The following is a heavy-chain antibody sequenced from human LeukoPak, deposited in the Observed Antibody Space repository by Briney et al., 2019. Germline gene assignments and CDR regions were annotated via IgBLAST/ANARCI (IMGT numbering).Heavy chain of an antibody. D-gene: IGHD1-26*01. J-gene: IGHJ4*02. Sequence: SRSLRLSCAASGFTFDDYAMHWVRQAPGKGLEWVSGISWNSGSIGYADSVKGRFTISRDNAKNSLYLQMNSLRAEDTALYYCARSASGSYLGFDYWGQGTLVTVSS. V-gene: IGHV3-9*01. CDR2: ISWNSGSI. CDR1: GFTFDDYA. CDR3: ARSASGSYLGFDY.